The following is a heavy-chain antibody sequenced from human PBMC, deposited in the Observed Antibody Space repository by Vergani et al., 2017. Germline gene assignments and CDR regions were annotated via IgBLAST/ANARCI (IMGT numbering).Heavy chain of an antibody. Sequence: QVQLVQSGAEVKKPGSSVKVSCKASGGTFSSYAISWVRQAPGQGLEWMGRIIPIFGTANYAQKFQGRVTITADESTSTAYMELSSLRSEDTAVYYCARDDSSSWYDAVGWFDPWGQGTLVTVSS. V-gene: IGHV1-69*18. CDR1: GGTFSSYA. J-gene: IGHJ5*02. D-gene: IGHD6-13*01. CDR2: IIPIFGTA. CDR3: ARDDSSSWYDAVGWFDP.